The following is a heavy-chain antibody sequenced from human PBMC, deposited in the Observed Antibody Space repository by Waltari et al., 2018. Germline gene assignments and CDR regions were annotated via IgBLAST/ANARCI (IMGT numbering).Heavy chain of an antibody. Sequence: QMQLQESGPGLVKPSETLSLTCTVSGGSISSSSYYWGWIRQPPGKGLEWIGSIYYSGSTFYNPSLKSRVTISVDTSKNQFSLRLTSVTAADTAMYYCARVGIANYYYMDVWGKGTTVTISS. V-gene: IGHV4-39*07. J-gene: IGHJ6*03. CDR3: ARVGIANYYYMDV. CDR1: GGSISSSSYY. CDR2: IYYSGST.